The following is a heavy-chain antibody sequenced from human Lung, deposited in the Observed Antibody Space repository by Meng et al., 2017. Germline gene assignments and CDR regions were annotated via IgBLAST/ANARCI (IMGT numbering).Heavy chain of an antibody. CDR1: GYTFTGYK. CDR2: IKPNSGDT. CDR3: ARGFGSSGSGY. J-gene: IGHJ4*02. V-gene: IGHV1-2*02. Sequence: VQLVQSGAAVKSPGASVKVACKASGYTFTGYKMHWVRQAPGQGLEWMGWIKPNSGDTNYAQKFQGRVTMTRDTSISTAYMELSRLKYDDTAVYYCARGFGSSGSGYWGQGTLVTVSS. D-gene: IGHD6-25*01.